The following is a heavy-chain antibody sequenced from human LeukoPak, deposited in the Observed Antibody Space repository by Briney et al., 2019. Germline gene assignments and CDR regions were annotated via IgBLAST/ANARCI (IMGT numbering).Heavy chain of an antibody. Sequence: GGSLRLSCAASGFTFSSYSMNWVRQAPGKGLEWVSSISSSSSYIYYADSVKGRFTTSRDNAKNSLYLQMNSLRAEDTAVYYCARGVASVAFDIWGQGQWSPSLQ. D-gene: IGHD2-21*01. V-gene: IGHV3-21*01. CDR1: GFTFSSYS. J-gene: IGHJ3*02. CDR2: ISSSSSYI. CDR3: ARGVASVAFDI.